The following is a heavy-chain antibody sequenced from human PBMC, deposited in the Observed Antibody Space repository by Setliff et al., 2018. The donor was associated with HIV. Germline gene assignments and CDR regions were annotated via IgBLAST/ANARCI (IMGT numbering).Heavy chain of an antibody. V-gene: IGHV3-7*03. D-gene: IGHD2-8*01. CDR1: GFTFSDFW. Sequence: PGGSLRLSCAASGFTFSDFWMYWVRQAPGNGLEWVANISPEGNKKYYVGSVKGRFTSSRDNAKSSLFLQMSGLRPEDTAVYYCARVLFRTNPLYGVASNWFDPWGQGTLVTVSS. CDR2: ISPEGNKK. CDR3: ARVLFRTNPLYGVASNWFDP. J-gene: IGHJ5*02.